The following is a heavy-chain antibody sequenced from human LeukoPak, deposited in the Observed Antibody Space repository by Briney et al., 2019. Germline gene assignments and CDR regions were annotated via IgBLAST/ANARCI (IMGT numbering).Heavy chain of an antibody. CDR1: GGSFRGYY. V-gene: IGHV4-34*01. CDR2: INHSGST. CDR3: ARGRRSS. Sequence: PSDTLSLTCAVYGGSFRGYYWSGIRHPPGKGLEWIGEINHSGSTNYNPSLKRRVTISVDTSKNQFSLKLSSVTAADTAVYYCARGRRSSWGQGTLVTVSS. J-gene: IGHJ4*02.